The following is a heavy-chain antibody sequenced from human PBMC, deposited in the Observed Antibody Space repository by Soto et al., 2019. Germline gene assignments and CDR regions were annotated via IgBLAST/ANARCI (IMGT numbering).Heavy chain of an antibody. CDR1: GFTFSTYA. D-gene: IGHD2-8*01. J-gene: IGHJ6*03. CDR3: AGRYCTNGVCYTNYYYYIDV. CDR2: ITTSGGNT. Sequence: GGSLRLSCAASGFTFSTYAMSWVRQAPGKGLEWVSTITTSGGNTYYADSVQGRFTISRDNSKNTLYLQMNSLRAEDTAVNYSAGRYCTNGVCYTNYYYYIDVWGKGTTVTVSS. V-gene: IGHV3-23*01.